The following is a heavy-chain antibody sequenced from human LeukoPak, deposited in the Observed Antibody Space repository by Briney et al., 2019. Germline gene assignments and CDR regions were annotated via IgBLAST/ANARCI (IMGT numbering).Heavy chain of an antibody. J-gene: IGHJ6*03. Sequence: GGSLRLSCAASGFTFSSFAMHWVRQAPGKGLEWVAVISYDGSNKYYADSVKGRFTISRENAKNSLYLQMNSLTAGDTAVYYCARGPPGFCTNGVCHQYYYYMDVWGKGTTVTVSS. V-gene: IGHV3-30*14. D-gene: IGHD2-8*01. CDR3: ARGPPGFCTNGVCHQYYYYMDV. CDR2: ISYDGSNK. CDR1: GFTFSSFA.